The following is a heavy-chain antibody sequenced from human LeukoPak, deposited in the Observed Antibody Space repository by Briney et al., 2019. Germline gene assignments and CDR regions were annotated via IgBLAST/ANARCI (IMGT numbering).Heavy chain of an antibody. CDR2: ISAYNGNT. J-gene: IGHJ4*02. V-gene: IGHV1-18*01. CDR3: ARAKSVVVTGAGALGY. D-gene: IGHD6-19*01. CDR1: GYTFTSFG. Sequence: ASVTVSCTASGYTFTSFGINWVRQAPGQGLEWMGWISAYNGNTNYAQKIQDRVTMTTDTSTRTAYMELRSLRSDDTAVYYCARAKSVVVTGAGALGYWGQGTLVTVSS.